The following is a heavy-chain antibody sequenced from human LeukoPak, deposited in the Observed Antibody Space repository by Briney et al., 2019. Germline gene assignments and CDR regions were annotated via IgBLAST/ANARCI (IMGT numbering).Heavy chain of an antibody. Sequence: SETLSLTCAVYGGSFSGYYWSWIRQPPGKGLEWIGEINHSGSTNYNPSLKSRVTISVDTSKNQFSLKLSSVTAADTAFYYCARVVAGLGHFDYWGQGTLVTVSS. CDR1: GGSFSGYY. CDR2: INHSGST. D-gene: IGHD3/OR15-3a*01. CDR3: ARVVAGLGHFDY. J-gene: IGHJ4*02. V-gene: IGHV4-34*01.